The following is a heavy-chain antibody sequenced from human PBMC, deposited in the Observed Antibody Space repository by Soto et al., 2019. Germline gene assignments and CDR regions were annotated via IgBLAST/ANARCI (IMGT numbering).Heavy chain of an antibody. Sequence: PSETLSLTCTVSGGSISSSSYYWGWIRQPPGKGLEWIGSIYYSGSTYYNPSLKSRVTISVDTSKNQFSLKLSSVTAADTAVYYCARHRIAAAEFFDYWGQGTLVTVSS. V-gene: IGHV4-39*01. CDR2: IYYSGST. D-gene: IGHD6-13*01. J-gene: IGHJ4*02. CDR1: GGSISSSSYY. CDR3: ARHRIAAAEFFDY.